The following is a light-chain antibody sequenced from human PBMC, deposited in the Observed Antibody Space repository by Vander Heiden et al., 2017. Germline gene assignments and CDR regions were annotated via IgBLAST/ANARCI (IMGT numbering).Light chain of an antibody. CDR1: QSISTW. Sequence: DIQMTQSPSTLSASVGDRVTITCRASQSISTWLAWYQQKPGKAPKLLINKASSLESGVPSRFSGSGSGTEFTLTISSLQPDDFATHYCQQYYTYPFTFGHGTKVDIK. J-gene: IGKJ3*01. CDR2: KAS. V-gene: IGKV1-5*03. CDR3: QQYYTYPFT.